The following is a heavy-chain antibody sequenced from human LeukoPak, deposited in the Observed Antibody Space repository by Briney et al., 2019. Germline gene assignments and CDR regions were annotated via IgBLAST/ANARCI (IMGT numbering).Heavy chain of an antibody. CDR3: TPIGDY. V-gene: IGHV3-15*01. Sequence: GGSLRLSCAASGFTFSHAWMSWVRQAPGKGLEWVGRIKSKTAGGTTDYAAPVKGRFSVSRDDSKSTLYLQMNSLKSEDTGVYYCTPIGDYWGLGTQVTVSS. CDR1: GFTFSHAW. J-gene: IGHJ4*02. D-gene: IGHD3-16*01. CDR2: IKSKTAGGTT.